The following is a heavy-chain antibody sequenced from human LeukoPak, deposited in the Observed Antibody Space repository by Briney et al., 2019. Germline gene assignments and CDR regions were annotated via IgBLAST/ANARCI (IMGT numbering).Heavy chain of an antibody. Sequence: PGRSLRLSCAASGFTFSTSAMNWVRQAPGKGLEWVANIKQDGSEKYYVDSVKGRFTISRDNAKNSLYLQVNSLRAEDTAVYYCARVGQQLVREAFDIWGQGTMVTVPS. J-gene: IGHJ3*02. CDR1: GFTFSTSA. CDR2: IKQDGSEK. CDR3: ARVGQQLVREAFDI. D-gene: IGHD6-13*01. V-gene: IGHV3-7*01.